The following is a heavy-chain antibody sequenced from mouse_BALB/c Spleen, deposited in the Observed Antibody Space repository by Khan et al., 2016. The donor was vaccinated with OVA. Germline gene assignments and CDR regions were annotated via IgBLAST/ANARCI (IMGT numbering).Heavy chain of an antibody. CDR1: GYTFTNYG. CDR2: INTYTGEP. J-gene: IGHJ1*01. D-gene: IGHD1-1*02. V-gene: IGHV9-3-1*01. Sequence: QIQLVQSGPELKKPGETVKISCKASGYTFTNYGMNWVKQAPGKGLKWMGWINTYTGEPTYADDFKGRFAFSLETSASTAYLQINNLKNEDTAMYYCASGGYWYFDVWGAGTTVTVS. CDR3: ASGGYWYFDV.